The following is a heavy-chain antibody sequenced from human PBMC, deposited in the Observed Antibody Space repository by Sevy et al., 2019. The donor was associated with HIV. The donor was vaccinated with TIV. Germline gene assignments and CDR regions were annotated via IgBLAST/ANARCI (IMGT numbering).Heavy chain of an antibody. J-gene: IGHJ4*02. D-gene: IGHD2-15*01. CDR2: ISGSGGST. CDR3: ATRSYCSGGSCSGPFDY. V-gene: IGHV3-23*01. CDR1: GFTFSSYA. Sequence: GGSLRLSCAASGFTFSSYAMSWVRQAPGKGLEWVSAISGSGGSTYYADSVKGLFTISRDNSKNTLYLQMNSLRAEDTAVYYCATRSYCSGGSCSGPFDYWGQGTLVTVSS.